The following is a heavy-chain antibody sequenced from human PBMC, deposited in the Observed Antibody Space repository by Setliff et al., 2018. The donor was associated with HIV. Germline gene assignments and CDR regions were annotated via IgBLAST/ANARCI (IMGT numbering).Heavy chain of an antibody. CDR2: ITGSGSRI. Sequence: GGSLRLSCAASGFTFSNYEMNWVRQAHGKGLEWVSYITGSGSRIYYVDSVKGRFTISRDTAQNSLYLQMSSLKVEDTAVYYCARDLAYWGQGTLVTVSS. V-gene: IGHV3-48*03. J-gene: IGHJ4*02. CDR1: GFTFSNYE. CDR3: ARDLAY.